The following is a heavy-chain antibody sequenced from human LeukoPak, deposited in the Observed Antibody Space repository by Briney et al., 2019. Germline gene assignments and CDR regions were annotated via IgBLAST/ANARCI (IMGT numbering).Heavy chain of an antibody. CDR1: GFTFSSYA. D-gene: IGHD1-26*01. J-gene: IGHJ4*02. CDR3: ARAVGATQFDY. V-gene: IGHV3-23*01. CDR2: ISGSGGST. Sequence: GGSLRLSCAASGFTFSSYAMSWVRQAPGKGLEWVSAISGSGGSTYYADSVKGRFTISRDNAKNSLYLQMNSLRAEDTAVYYCARAVGATQFDYWGQGTLVTVSS.